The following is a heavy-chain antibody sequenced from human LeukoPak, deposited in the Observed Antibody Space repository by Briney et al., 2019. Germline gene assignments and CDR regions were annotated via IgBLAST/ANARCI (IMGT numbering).Heavy chain of an antibody. Sequence: GGSLRLSCAASGFTFSTYWMHWVRQAPGKGLVWVSHINSDGSSTTYADSVKGRFTISRDNSKNTLYLQMNSLRAEDTAVYYCAKDLDLEHDYWGQGTLVTVSS. J-gene: IGHJ4*02. D-gene: IGHD3-3*01. V-gene: IGHV3-74*01. CDR1: GFTFSTYW. CDR3: AKDLDLEHDY. CDR2: INSDGSST.